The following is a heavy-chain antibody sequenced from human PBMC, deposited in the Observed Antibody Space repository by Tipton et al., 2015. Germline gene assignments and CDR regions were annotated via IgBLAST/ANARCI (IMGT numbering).Heavy chain of an antibody. CDR3: VRHSDYVMVV. V-gene: IGHV5-51*01. Sequence: LVQSGAEVRKPGESLKISCKASGYSFTSFVIGWVRQMPGKGLEWMGIIYVGDSNIRYSPSLQGQVTISADKSLSTAYLRWSSLKASVTVMYYCVRHSDYVMVVWGLVTTVTVSS. J-gene: IGHJ6*02. CDR1: GYSFTSFV. CDR2: IYVGDSNI.